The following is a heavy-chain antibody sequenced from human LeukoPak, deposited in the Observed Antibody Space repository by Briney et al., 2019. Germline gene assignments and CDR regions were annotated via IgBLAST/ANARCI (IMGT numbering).Heavy chain of an antibody. CDR1: GFTFSSYA. J-gene: IGHJ4*02. D-gene: IGHD3-3*01. CDR2: ISYDGSNK. V-gene: IGHV3-30-3*01. Sequence: GGSLRLSCAASGFTFSSYAVHWVRQAPGRGLEWVAVISYDGSNKYYADSVKGRFSISRDNSKNTLYLQMSSLRAEDTAVYYCARRYDGFDYWGQGTLVTVSS. CDR3: ARRYDGFDY.